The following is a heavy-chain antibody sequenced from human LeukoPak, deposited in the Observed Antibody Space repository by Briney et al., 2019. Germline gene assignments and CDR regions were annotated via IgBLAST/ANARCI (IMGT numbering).Heavy chain of an antibody. J-gene: IGHJ4*02. D-gene: IGHD3-3*01. CDR2: INSDGSST. V-gene: IGHV3-74*01. CDR3: ARGYYDFWSGYLEGFDY. Sequence: GGSLRLSCAASGFTFSSYWVHWVRQAPGKGLVWVSRINSDGSSTSYADSVKGRFTISRDNAKNTLYLQMGSLRAEDMAVYYCARGYYDFWSGYLEGFDYWGQGTLVTVSS. CDR1: GFTFSSYW.